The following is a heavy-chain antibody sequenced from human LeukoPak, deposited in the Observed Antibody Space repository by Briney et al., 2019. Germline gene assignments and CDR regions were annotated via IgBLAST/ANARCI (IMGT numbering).Heavy chain of an antibody. J-gene: IGHJ5*02. CDR3: AKDQDPSSSGSP. CDR2: ISYDGSNK. Sequence: GGSLRLSCAASGFTFSSYAMHWVRQAPGKGLEWVAVISYDGSNKYYADSVKGRFTISRDNSKNTLYLQMNSLRAEDTAVYYCAKDQDPSSSGSPWGQGTLVTVSS. D-gene: IGHD6-19*01. CDR1: GFTFSSYA. V-gene: IGHV3-30-3*01.